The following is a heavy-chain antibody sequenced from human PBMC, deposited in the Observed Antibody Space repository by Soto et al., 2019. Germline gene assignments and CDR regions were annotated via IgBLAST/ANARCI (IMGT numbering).Heavy chain of an antibody. J-gene: IGHJ2*01. CDR2: IYYSGST. Sequence: PLETLSLPCPVSCVSLSSCSHYWGLIRQPPGKGLEWIGSIYYSGSTYYNPSLKSRVTISADTSKNQFSLKLSSVTAADTAVYYCARLGRTYWYFDLWGRGTLVTVSS. D-gene: IGHD3-16*01. CDR1: CVSLSSCSHY. V-gene: IGHV4-39*01. CDR3: ARLGRTYWYFDL.